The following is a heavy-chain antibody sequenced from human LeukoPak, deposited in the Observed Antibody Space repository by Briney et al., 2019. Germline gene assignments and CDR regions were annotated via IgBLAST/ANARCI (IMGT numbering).Heavy chain of an antibody. V-gene: IGHV3-23*01. Sequence: GGSLRLSCAASGFTFSSYAMSWVRQAPGKGLEWVSAISGSGGSTYYADSVKGRFTISRDNSKNTLYLQMNSLRAEDTAVYYCAKVLTGYSSSWSINSDAFDIWGQGTMVTVSS. D-gene: IGHD6-13*01. J-gene: IGHJ3*02. CDR2: ISGSGGST. CDR3: AKVLTGYSSSWSINSDAFDI. CDR1: GFTFSSYA.